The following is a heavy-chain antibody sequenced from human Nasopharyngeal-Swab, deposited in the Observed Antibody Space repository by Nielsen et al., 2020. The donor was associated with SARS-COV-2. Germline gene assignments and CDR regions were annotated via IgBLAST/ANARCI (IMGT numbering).Heavy chain of an antibody. CDR2: IKQDGSEK. D-gene: IGHD3-22*01. Sequence: GGSLRLSCAASGFTFSSYCMSWVRQAPGKGLEWVANIKQDGSEKYYVDSVKGRFTISRDNAKNSLYLQMNSLRAEDTAVYYCARDQYYDSSGYYYYGMDVWGQGTTVTVSS. J-gene: IGHJ6*02. CDR1: GFTFSSYC. V-gene: IGHV3-7*01. CDR3: ARDQYYDSSGYYYYGMDV.